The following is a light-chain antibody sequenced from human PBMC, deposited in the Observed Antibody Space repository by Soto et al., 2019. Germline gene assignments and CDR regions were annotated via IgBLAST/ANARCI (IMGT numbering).Light chain of an antibody. Sequence: GDRVTITCRASQSISSWLAWYQQKPGKAPNLLIYKASSLESGVPSRFSGSGSGTDFTLTISCLQSEDFATYYCQQYYSYPWTFGQGTKVDIK. CDR2: KAS. J-gene: IGKJ1*01. CDR1: QSISSW. CDR3: QQYYSYPWT. V-gene: IGKV1-5*03.